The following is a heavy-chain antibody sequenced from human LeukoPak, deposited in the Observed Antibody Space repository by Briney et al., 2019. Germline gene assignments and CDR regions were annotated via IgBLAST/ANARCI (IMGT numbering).Heavy chain of an antibody. J-gene: IGHJ5*02. CDR1: EFTFTNYA. CDR3: ARNRHDSARLPFDP. CDR2: ISSSGAVT. Sequence: SGGSLRLSCAASEFTFTNYAMSWARQAPGEGLEWVSAISSSGAVTSYANSVRGRFTISRDNSKNTVYLQMNSLTAEDTAIYYCARNRHDSARLPFDPWGQGTLVTVSS. V-gene: IGHV3-23*01. D-gene: IGHD3-22*01.